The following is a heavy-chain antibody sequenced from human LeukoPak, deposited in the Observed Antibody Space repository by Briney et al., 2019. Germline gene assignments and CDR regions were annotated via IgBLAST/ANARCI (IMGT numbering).Heavy chain of an antibody. D-gene: IGHD3-10*01. Sequence: QSGGSLRLSCAASGFTFSNYWMSWIRQSPGRGLEWVAKIDQDGSTEYYVDSVGGRFTVSRENAKNSVYLQIDSLRAEDTAVYYCARADNYGSILDYWGRGTLVTVSS. V-gene: IGHV3-7*04. J-gene: IGHJ4*02. CDR1: GFTFSNYW. CDR2: IDQDGSTE. CDR3: ARADNYGSILDY.